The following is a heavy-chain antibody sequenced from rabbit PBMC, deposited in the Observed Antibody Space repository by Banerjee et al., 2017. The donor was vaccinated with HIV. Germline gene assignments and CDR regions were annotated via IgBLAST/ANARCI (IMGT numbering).Heavy chain of an antibody. Sequence: QQQLEESGGGLVKPGGTLTLTCKASGIDFSTYYYMCWVRQAPGKGLELIACIDIVSGNTRYATWVNGRFTISRSTSLNTVDLKMTSLTVADTATYFCGRDLAGVIGWNFDLWGPGTLVTVS. CDR1: GIDFSTYYY. V-gene: IGHV1S43*01. J-gene: IGHJ4*01. CDR2: IDIVSGNT. CDR3: GRDLAGVIGWNFDL. D-gene: IGHD4-1*01.